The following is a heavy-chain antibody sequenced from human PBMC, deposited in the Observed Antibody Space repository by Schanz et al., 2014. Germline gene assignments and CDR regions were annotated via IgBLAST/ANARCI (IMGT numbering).Heavy chain of an antibody. J-gene: IGHJ4*01. CDR2: VSSSSDKI. CDR1: TFTFDHYG. V-gene: IGHV3-23*05. CDR3: ASIGGSVFDY. Sequence: EVQLLESGGGLVQPGGSLRLSCSASTFTFDHYGMPWVRQAPGKGLEWVAAVSSSSDKIKYADSVKGRFTISRDNSKNSLYLQMDSRRAEDAAVYYCASIGGSVFDYWAQGTLVTVSS. D-gene: IGHD3-10*01.